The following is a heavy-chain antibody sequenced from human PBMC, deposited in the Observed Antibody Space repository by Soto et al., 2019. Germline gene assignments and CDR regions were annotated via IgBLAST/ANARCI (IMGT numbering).Heavy chain of an antibody. CDR3: TRDSTTADVGPRPIGYFDL. CDR2: ISATGGST. Sequence: EVQLLESGGGLVQPGGSLRLSCAASGFSFSTYAMAWVRQAPGKGLDWVSLISATGGSTYYADSVKGRFSIARDNSKKILHLQCNSLRAEATALYYCTRDSTTADVGPRPIGYFDLWGRGTLVTVSA. D-gene: IGHD1-26*01. V-gene: IGHV3-23*01. J-gene: IGHJ2*01. CDR1: GFSFSTYA.